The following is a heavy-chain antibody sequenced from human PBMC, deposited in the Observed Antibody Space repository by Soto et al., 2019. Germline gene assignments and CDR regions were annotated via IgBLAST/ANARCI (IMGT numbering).Heavy chain of an antibody. CDR3: TAVVPAAIYAEYFQH. CDR2: IKSKTDGGTT. Sequence: EVQLVESGGGLVKPGGSLRLSCAASGFTFSNAWMSWVRQAPGKGLEWVGRIKSKTDGGTTDYAAPVKGRFTISIDDSKNTLYRQMNSLKTEDTAVYYCTAVVPAAIYAEYFQHWGQGTLVTVSS. V-gene: IGHV3-15*01. J-gene: IGHJ1*01. CDR1: GFTFSNAW. D-gene: IGHD2-2*01.